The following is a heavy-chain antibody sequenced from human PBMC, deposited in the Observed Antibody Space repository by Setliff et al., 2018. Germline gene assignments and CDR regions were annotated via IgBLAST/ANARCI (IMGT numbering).Heavy chain of an antibody. D-gene: IGHD3-9*01. Sequence: PGESLKLSCQGSGNNFTRSWMAWVRQKPGKGLEWMGIVYPGDSDTRYNPSFQGQVTMSADKSIRAVYLQWSSLQATDTAMYYCAKHGSPIGHDVTGYYHEHDAFDVWGQGTMVTVSS. V-gene: IGHV5-51*01. CDR3: AKHGSPIGHDVTGYYHEHDAFDV. CDR1: GNNFTRSW. J-gene: IGHJ3*01. CDR2: VYPGDSDT.